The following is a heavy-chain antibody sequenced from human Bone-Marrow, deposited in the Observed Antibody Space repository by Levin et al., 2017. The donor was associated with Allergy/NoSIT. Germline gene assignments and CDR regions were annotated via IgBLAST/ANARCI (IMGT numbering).Heavy chain of an antibody. CDR1: GFSFSSYG. D-gene: IGHD5-12*01. V-gene: IGHV3-33*05. J-gene: IGHJ4*02. CDR2: ISYDGSSQ. CDR3: VRDGYSGYDVRAFDY. Sequence: QSGGSLRLSCAAFGFSFSSYGMHWVRQAPGKGLEWVTVISYDGSSQYYADSVKGRFTISRDNSKNTLDLQMNSLTAEDTAVYYCVRDGYSGYDVRAFDYWGQGTLVTVSS.